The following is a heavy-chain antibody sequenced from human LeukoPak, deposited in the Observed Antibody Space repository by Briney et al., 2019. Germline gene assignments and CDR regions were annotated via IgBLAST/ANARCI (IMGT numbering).Heavy chain of an antibody. J-gene: IGHJ4*02. CDR1: GGSISSSNW. CDR3: AGRYYDGSGFYYFDY. CDR2: IYHSGST. V-gene: IGHV4-4*02. D-gene: IGHD3-22*01. Sequence: SETLSLTCAVSGGSISSSNWWSWVRQPPGKGLEWIGGIYHSGSTNYNPSLKSRVTISVDNSKNQFSLKLSSVTAADTAVYYCAGRYYDGSGFYYFDYWGQGTLVTVSS.